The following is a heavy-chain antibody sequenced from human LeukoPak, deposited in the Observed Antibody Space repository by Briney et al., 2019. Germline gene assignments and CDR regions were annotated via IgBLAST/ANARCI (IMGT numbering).Heavy chain of an antibody. CDR1: GYTFTSYG. CDR2: ISAYNGNT. V-gene: IGHV1-18*01. CDR3: ATVFTIAGTTNAFDI. Sequence: ASVKVSCKASGYTFTSYGISWVRQAPVQGLEWMGWISAYNGNTNYAQKLQGRVTMTTDTSTDTAYMELSSLRSEDTAVYYCATVFTIAGTTNAFDIWGQGTMVTVSS. D-gene: IGHD1-1*01. J-gene: IGHJ3*02.